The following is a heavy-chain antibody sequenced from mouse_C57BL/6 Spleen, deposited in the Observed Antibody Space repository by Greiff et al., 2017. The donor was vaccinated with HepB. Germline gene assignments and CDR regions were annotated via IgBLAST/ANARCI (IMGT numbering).Heavy chain of an antibody. J-gene: IGHJ4*01. V-gene: IGHV5-17*01. CDR1: GFTFSDYG. CDR2: ISSGSSTI. Sequence: EVHLVESGGGLVKPGGSLKLPCAASGFTFSDYGMHWVRQAPEKGLEWVAYISSGSSTIYYADTVKGRFTISRDNAKNTLFLQMTSLRSEDTAMYYCARMGSPYAMDYWGQGTSVTVSS. CDR3: ARMGSPYAMDY.